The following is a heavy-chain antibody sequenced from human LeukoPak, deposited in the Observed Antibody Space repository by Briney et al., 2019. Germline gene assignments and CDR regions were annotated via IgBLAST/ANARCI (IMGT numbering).Heavy chain of an antibody. CDR2: INWNGGST. CDR1: GFTFDDYG. V-gene: IGHV3-20*04. CDR3: ARAEYYDSSGPDAFDI. Sequence: PGGSLRLSCAASGFTFDDYGMSWVRQAPGKGLGWVSGINWNGGSTGYADSVKGRFTISRDNAKNSLYLQMNSLRAEDTALYYRARAEYYDSSGPDAFDIWGQGTMVTVSS. J-gene: IGHJ3*02. D-gene: IGHD3-22*01.